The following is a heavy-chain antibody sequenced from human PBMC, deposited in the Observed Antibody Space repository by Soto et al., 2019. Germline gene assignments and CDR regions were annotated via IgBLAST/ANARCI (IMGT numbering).Heavy chain of an antibody. CDR2: INHSGST. J-gene: IGHJ3*02. CDR3: ARGGYSGSYYAFDI. V-gene: IGHV4-34*01. D-gene: IGHD1-26*01. Sequence: SETLSLTCAVYGGSFSGYYWSWIRQPPGKGLEWIGEINHSGSTNYNPSLKSRVTISVDTSKNQFSLKLSYVTAADTAVDYCARGGYSGSYYAFDIWGQGTMVTVSS. CDR1: GGSFSGYY.